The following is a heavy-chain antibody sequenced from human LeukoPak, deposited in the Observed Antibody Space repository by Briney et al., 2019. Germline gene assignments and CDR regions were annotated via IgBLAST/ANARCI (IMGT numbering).Heavy chain of an antibody. Sequence: PSETLSLTCTVSGGSISSSSYYWGWIRQPPGKGLEWIGSIYYSGSTYYNPSLKSRVTISVDTSKNQFSLKLGSVTAADTAVYYCARQPRYYYDSSGHYLDYWGQGTLVTVSS. CDR1: GGSISSSSYY. V-gene: IGHV4-39*01. D-gene: IGHD3-22*01. CDR2: IYYSGST. CDR3: ARQPRYYYDSSGHYLDY. J-gene: IGHJ4*02.